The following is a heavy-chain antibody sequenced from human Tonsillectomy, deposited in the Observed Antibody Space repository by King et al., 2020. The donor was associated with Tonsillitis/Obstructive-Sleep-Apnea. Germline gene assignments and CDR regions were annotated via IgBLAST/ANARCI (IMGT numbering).Heavy chain of an antibody. V-gene: IGHV3-74*01. CDR2: INRDGSGT. Sequence: VQLVESGGGLVQPGGSLRLSCAASGFTFNNYWMHWVRQAPGKGLVWVSRINRDGSGTSYADSVKGRFTISRDDAKNTVYLQMNSLRAEDTAVYYCARAPGLITFGGVIDITLYYFDYWGQGTLVTVSS. J-gene: IGHJ4*02. D-gene: IGHD3-16*02. CDR1: GFTFNNYW. CDR3: ARAPGLITFGGVIDITLYYFDY.